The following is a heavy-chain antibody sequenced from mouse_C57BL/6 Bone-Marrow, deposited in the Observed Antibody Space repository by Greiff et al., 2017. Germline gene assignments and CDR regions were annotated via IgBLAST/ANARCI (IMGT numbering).Heavy chain of an antibody. CDR3: AQLITTVVADY. CDR2: IHPSDSDT. D-gene: IGHD1-1*01. CDR1: GYTFTSYW. V-gene: IGHV1-74*01. J-gene: IGHJ2*01. Sequence: QVQLQQSGAELVKPGASVKVSCKASGYTFTSYWMHWVKQRPGQGLEWIGRIHPSDSDTNYNQKFKGKATLTVEKSSSTAYMQLSSLTSEDSAVFYCAQLITTVVADYWGQGTTLTVSS.